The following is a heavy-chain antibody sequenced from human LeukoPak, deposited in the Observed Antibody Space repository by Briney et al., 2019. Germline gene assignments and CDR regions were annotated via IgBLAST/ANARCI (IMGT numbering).Heavy chain of an antibody. CDR1: GLTFSSYE. V-gene: IGHV3-48*03. J-gene: IGHJ5*02. Sequence: PGGSLRLSCAASGLTFSSYEMNWVRQAPGKGLEWVSYISSSGSTIYYADSVKGRFTISRDNAKNSLYLQMNSLRAEDTAVYYCARGAKYSSSSISLWFDPWGQGTLVTVSS. CDR3: ARGAKYSSSSISLWFDP. D-gene: IGHD6-6*01. CDR2: ISSSGSTI.